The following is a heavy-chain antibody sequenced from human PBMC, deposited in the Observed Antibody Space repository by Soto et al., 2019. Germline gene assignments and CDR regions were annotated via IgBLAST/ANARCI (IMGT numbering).Heavy chain of an antibody. Sequence: GGSLRLSCAASGFTFSDHYMSWIRQAPGKGLEWIGYSSNSGSFTRYADSVKGRFSISRDNAKNSLYLQINSLRGDDTATYFCVRSGDNYNLLDYWGQGTPVTVSS. CDR3: VRSGDNYNLLDY. CDR2: SSNSGSFT. J-gene: IGHJ4*02. D-gene: IGHD1-1*01. CDR1: GFTFSDHY. V-gene: IGHV3-11*06.